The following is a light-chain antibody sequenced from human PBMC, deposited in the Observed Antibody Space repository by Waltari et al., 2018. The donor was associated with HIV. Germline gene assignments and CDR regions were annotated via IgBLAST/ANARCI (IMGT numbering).Light chain of an antibody. CDR2: GAA. J-gene: IGKJ2*01. V-gene: IGKV3-15*01. CDR3: QHYNNWPPYT. CDR1: QIVTSN. Sequence: DIVMTQSPVTLSVSPGERPSLSCRASQIVTSNLARYHRKAGQAPRPLMYGAATRATGSPARFSGSGSGTEFTLTISSLQSEDFAVYYCQHYNNWPPYTFGQGTKLEIK.